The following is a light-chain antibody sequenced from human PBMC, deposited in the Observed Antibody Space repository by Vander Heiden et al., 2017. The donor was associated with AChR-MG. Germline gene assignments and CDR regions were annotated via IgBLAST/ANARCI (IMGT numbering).Light chain of an antibody. J-gene: IGKJ4*01. CDR1: QDISNY. Sequence: DIQMTQSPSSLSASVRDRVTITCQASQDISNYLNWYQQKPGKAPKLLIYDASNLETGVPSRFSGSGSGTDFTFTISSLQPEDIATYYCQQDDNLPLTFGGGTKVETK. V-gene: IGKV1-33*01. CDR2: DAS. CDR3: QQDDNLPLT.